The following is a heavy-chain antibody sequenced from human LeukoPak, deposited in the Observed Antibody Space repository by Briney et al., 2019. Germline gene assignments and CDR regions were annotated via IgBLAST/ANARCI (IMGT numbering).Heavy chain of an antibody. CDR2: VSYSGTT. J-gene: IGHJ4*02. D-gene: IGHD2-2*01. CDR1: GGSISSSSFF. V-gene: IGHV4-39*01. Sequence: KSSETLSLTCTVSGGSISSSSFFWAWIRQPPGKGLEWIGTVSYSGTTYYSPSLKSRVTISVDTSKNQFSLRLTSVTAADTALYYCAKLTCSSTFCPLDYWGQGTLVTVSS. CDR3: AKLTCSSTFCPLDY.